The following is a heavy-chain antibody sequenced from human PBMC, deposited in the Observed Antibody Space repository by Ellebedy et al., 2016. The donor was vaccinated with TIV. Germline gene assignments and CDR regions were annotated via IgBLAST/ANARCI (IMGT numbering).Heavy chain of an antibody. CDR3: VKDQIAGDGRWVFDL. CDR1: GFTFSSYA. V-gene: IGHV3-23*01. Sequence: GESLKISCAASGFTFSSYAMSWVRQAPGKGLEWVSTISNTGSRTYYADSVEGRFIISRDNSKKTLYLQMNSLRGEDTGIYYCVKDQIAGDGRWVFDLWGQGTMVTVSS. CDR2: ISNTGSRT. D-gene: IGHD5-24*01. J-gene: IGHJ3*01.